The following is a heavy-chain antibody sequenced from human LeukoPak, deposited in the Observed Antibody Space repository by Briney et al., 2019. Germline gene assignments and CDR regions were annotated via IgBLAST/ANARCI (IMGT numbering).Heavy chain of an antibody. Sequence: SETLSLTCAVYGGSFSGHYWSWIRQPPGKGLEWIGEINHSGSTNYNPSLKSRVTISVDTSKNQFSLKLSSVTAADTAVYYCARVRFLEWLLYERYYFDYWGQGTLVTVSS. J-gene: IGHJ4*02. D-gene: IGHD3-3*01. CDR1: GGSFSGHY. CDR2: INHSGST. V-gene: IGHV4-34*01. CDR3: ARVRFLEWLLYERYYFDY.